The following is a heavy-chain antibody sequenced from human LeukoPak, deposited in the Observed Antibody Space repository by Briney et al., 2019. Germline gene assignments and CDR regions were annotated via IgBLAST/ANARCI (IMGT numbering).Heavy chain of an antibody. V-gene: IGHV1-69*04. D-gene: IGHD4-23*01. CDR2: IIPILGIA. CDR1: GGTFSSYA. Sequence: PVKVSCKASGGTFSSYAISWVRQAPGQGLEWMGRIIPILGIANYAQKLQGRVTITADKSTSTAYMELSSLRSEDTAVYDCARDLSMTTVAEWGQGTLVTVSS. J-gene: IGHJ4*02. CDR3: ARDLSMTTVAE.